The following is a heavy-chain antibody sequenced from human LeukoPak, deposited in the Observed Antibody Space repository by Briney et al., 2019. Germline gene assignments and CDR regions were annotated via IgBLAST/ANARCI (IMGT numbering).Heavy chain of an antibody. Sequence: SETLSLTCAVCGGSFSGYYWSWIRQPPGKGLEWIGEINHSGSTNYNPSLKSRVTISVDTSKNQFSLKLSSVTAADTAVYYCARGLFHSSGYYYYFDYWGRGTLVTVSS. CDR3: ARGLFHSSGYYYYFDY. CDR1: GGSFSGYY. D-gene: IGHD3-22*01. J-gene: IGHJ4*02. V-gene: IGHV4-34*01. CDR2: INHSGST.